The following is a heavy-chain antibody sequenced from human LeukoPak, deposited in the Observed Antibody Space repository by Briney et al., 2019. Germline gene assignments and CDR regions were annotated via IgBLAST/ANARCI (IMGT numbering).Heavy chain of an antibody. V-gene: IGHV3-33*06. J-gene: IGHJ1*01. CDR1: GFTFSSYG. Sequence: GGSLRLSCAASGFTFSSYGMHWVRQAPGKGLECVAVIWYDGSNKYYADSVKGRFTISRDNSKNTLYLQMNSLRAEDTAVYYCAKEYGKYFQHWGQGTLVTVSS. CDR2: IWYDGSNK. D-gene: IGHD4-17*01. CDR3: AKEYGKYFQH.